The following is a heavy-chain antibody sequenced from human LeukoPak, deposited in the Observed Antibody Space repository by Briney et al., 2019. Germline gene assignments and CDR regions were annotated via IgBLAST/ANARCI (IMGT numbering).Heavy chain of an antibody. CDR3: ARRALYSGYETA. D-gene: IGHD5-12*01. J-gene: IGHJ5*02. CDR1: GGSFSGYY. V-gene: IGHV4-34*01. CDR2: INHSGST. Sequence: SETQSLTCAVYGGSFSGYYWSWIRQPPGKGLEWIGEINHSGSTNYNPSLKSRVTIPVDTSKNQFSLKLSSETAADTAVYYCARRALYSGYETAWGQGTLVTVSS.